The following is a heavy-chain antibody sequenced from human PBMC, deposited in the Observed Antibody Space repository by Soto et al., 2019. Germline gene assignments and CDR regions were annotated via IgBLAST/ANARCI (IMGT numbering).Heavy chain of an antibody. D-gene: IGHD2-21*02. V-gene: IGHV1-69*05. CDR1: GGTFSSYA. CDR2: IIPIFGTA. CDR3: ARLVYCGGDCSNPIDY. Sequence: QVQLVQSGAEVKKPGSSVKVSCKASGGTFSSYAISWVRQAPGQGLEWMGGIIPIFGTANYAQKFQGSVTITXXEXTXXAYMELSSLRSEDTAVYYCARLVYCGGDCSNPIDYWGQGTLVTVSS. J-gene: IGHJ4*02.